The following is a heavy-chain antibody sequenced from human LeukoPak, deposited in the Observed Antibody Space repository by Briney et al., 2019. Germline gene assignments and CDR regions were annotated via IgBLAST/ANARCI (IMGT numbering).Heavy chain of an antibody. D-gene: IGHD1-26*01. CDR3: AKDRRSWWELHY. CDR1: GFTFSNYG. Sequence: GGSLRLSCAASGFTFSNYGMHWVRQAPGKGLEWLAIISYDGSIKYYADSVTGRFNISRDNSMNTLHLQMSSLTTDDTAVYFCAKDRRSWWELHYWGQGTLVTVSS. V-gene: IGHV3-30*18. J-gene: IGHJ4*02. CDR2: ISYDGSIK.